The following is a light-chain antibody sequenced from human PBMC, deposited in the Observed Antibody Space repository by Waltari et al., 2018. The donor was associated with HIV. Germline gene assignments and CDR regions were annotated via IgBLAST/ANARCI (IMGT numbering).Light chain of an antibody. CDR3: CSYAASRSVV. CDR2: EVT. Sequence: QSALAQPASVSDSPGQSITISCTGTSSDVGHYNLVSWYQQHPGNVPKLIIYEVTKRPSGVSKRFSGSKSGNTASLTISGLQAEDEADYYCCSYAASRSVVFGGGTKLTVL. CDR1: SSDVGHYNL. J-gene: IGLJ2*01. V-gene: IGLV2-23*02.